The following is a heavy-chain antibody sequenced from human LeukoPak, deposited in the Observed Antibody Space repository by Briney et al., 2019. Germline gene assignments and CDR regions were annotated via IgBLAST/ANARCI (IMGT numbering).Heavy chain of an antibody. CDR2: ISSSSSYI. J-gene: IGHJ4*02. CDR3: ARVSARSIAVAGTGTDY. CDR1: GFTFSSYS. D-gene: IGHD6-19*01. V-gene: IGHV3-21*01. Sequence: GGSLRLSCAASGFTFSSYSMNWVRQAPGKGLEWVSSISSSSSYIYYADSVKGRFTISRDNAKNSLYLQMNSLRAEDTAVHYCARVSARSIAVAGTGTDYWGQGTLVTVSS.